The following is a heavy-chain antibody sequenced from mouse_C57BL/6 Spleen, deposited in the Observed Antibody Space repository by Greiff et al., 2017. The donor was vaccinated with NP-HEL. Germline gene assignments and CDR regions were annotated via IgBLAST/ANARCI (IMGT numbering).Heavy chain of an antibody. CDR1: GYAFSSYW. V-gene: IGHV1-80*01. D-gene: IGHD2-1*01. CDR2: IYPGAGDT. J-gene: IGHJ3*01. CDR3: ASSGKEFAY. Sequence: QVHVKQSGAELVKPGASVKISCKASGYAFSSYWMNWVKQRPGKGLEWIGQIYPGAGDTNYNGKFKGKATLTADKSSSTAYMQLSSLASEDSAVYLCASSGKEFAYWGQGTLVTVSA.